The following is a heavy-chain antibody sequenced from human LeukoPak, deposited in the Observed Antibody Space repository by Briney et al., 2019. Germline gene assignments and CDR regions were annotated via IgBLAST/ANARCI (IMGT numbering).Heavy chain of an antibody. CDR2: ISYDGSNK. V-gene: IGHV3-30-3*01. D-gene: IGHD4-17*01. Sequence: GGSLRLSCAASGFTFSSYAMHWVRQAPGKGLEWVAVISYDGSNKYYADSVKGRFTISRDNSKNTLYLQMNSLRAEDTAVYYCARDPTQDYGDYGWGQGTLVTVSS. J-gene: IGHJ4*02. CDR1: GFTFSSYA. CDR3: ARDPTQDYGDYG.